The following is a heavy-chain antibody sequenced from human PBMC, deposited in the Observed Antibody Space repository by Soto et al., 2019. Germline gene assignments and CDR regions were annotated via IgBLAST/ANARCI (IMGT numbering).Heavy chain of an antibody. Sequence: AGSLRLSCEAPGFPFSFYSMHWVRQAPGKGLEWVAYITPTRRAMNYADSVMGRFTISRERTNVLLHMNSLGDEDTAVYYCARDGKGAAYTNGPYYFDYWGQGALVTVCS. CDR3: ARDGKGAAYTNGPYYFDY. V-gene: IGHV3-48*02. CDR1: GFPFSFYS. D-gene: IGHD1-26*01. CDR2: ITPTRRAM. J-gene: IGHJ4*02.